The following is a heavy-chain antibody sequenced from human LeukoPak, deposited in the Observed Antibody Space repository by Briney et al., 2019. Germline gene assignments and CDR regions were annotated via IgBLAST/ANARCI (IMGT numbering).Heavy chain of an antibody. CDR2: ISSSSSTI. CDR3: ASGAVAGSLD. V-gene: IGHV3-48*01. D-gene: IGHD6-19*01. CDR1: GFTFSNYW. J-gene: IGHJ4*02. Sequence: GGSLRLSCAASGFTFSNYWMSWVRQAPGKGLEWVSYISSSSSTIYYADSVKGRFTISRDNAKNSLYLQMNSLRAEDTAVYYCASGAVAGSLDWGQGTLVTVSS.